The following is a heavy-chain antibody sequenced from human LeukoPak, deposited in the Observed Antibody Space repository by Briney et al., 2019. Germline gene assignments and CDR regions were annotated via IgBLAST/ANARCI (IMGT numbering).Heavy chain of an antibody. CDR3: ARVVAVAGSLGYYYGMDV. J-gene: IGHJ6*02. CDR2: IKQDGSEK. V-gene: IGHV3-7*01. Sequence: GGSLRLSCAASGFTFSDYYMSWVRQAPGKGLEWVANIKQDGSEKYYVDSVKGRFTISRDNAKNSLYLQMNSLRAEDTAVYYCARVVAVAGSLGYYYGMDVWGQGTTVTVSS. D-gene: IGHD6-19*01. CDR1: GFTFSDYY.